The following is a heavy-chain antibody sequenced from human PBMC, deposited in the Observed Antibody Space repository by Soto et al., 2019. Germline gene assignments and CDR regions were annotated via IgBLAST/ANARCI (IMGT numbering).Heavy chain of an antibody. D-gene: IGHD3-10*01. CDR2: IYYIGST. V-gene: IGHV4-39*01. CDR1: WASLSRNGYY. CDR3: ARWYGSSHYFDY. Sequence: PSETLSLTRPVSWASLSRNGYYWGWIRQPPGKGLEWFGLIYYIGSTDYNSSLKSRLTISVDTSKNQFSLKLSSVTAADTAVYYCARWYGSSHYFDYWGQGTLVTVSS. J-gene: IGHJ4*02.